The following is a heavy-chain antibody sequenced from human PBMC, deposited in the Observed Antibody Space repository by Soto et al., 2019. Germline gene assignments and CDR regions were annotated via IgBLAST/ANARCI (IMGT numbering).Heavy chain of an antibody. D-gene: IGHD3-10*01. Sequence: QVQLVQSGAEVKKPGSSVKVSCKASGGTFSSYTISWVRQAPGQGLEWMGRIIPILGIANYAQKFQGRVKITADKSTSTAYMELSSLRSEDTAVYYCARFYGSGKEALWGQGTLVTVSS. CDR3: ARFYGSGKEAL. CDR1: GGTFSSYT. V-gene: IGHV1-69*02. J-gene: IGHJ4*02. CDR2: IIPILGIA.